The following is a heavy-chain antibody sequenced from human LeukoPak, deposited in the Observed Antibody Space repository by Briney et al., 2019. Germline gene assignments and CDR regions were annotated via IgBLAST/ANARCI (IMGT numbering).Heavy chain of an antibody. CDR1: GYTFTGHF. J-gene: IGHJ4*02. Sequence: ASVKVSRKASGYTFTGHFMNWVRQAPEQGLEWMGWIKPKSGATAYAQKFQGRVTMTRDTAINTAYLELSSLTSDDTAVYYCARVREWEEISGAIPDYFDYWGQGTLITVSS. D-gene: IGHD3-3*01. CDR2: IKPKSGAT. V-gene: IGHV1-2*02. CDR3: ARVREWEEISGAIPDYFDY.